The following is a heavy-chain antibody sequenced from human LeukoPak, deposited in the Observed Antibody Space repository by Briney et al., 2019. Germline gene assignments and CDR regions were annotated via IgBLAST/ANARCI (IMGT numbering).Heavy chain of an antibody. CDR3: ARQDYGSGSFDAFDI. CDR2: IYTSGST. CDR1: GGSISSYY. J-gene: IGHJ3*02. D-gene: IGHD3-10*01. Sequence: PSETLSLTCTVSGGSISSYYWSWIRQPAGKGLEWIGRIYTSGSTNYNPSLKSRVTISVDTSKKQFSLKLSSVTAADTAVYYCARQDYGSGSFDAFDIWGQGTMVTVSS. V-gene: IGHV4-4*07.